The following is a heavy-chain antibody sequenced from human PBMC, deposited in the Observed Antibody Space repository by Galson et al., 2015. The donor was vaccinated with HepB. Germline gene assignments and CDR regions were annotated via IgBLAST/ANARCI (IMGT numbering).Heavy chain of an antibody. J-gene: IGHJ4*02. CDR3: AKFSSGTYYYFDY. V-gene: IGHV3-23*01. D-gene: IGHD3-3*01. CDR2: ISGSGGTT. Sequence: SLRLSCAASGFTFRNYAMSWVRQAPGKGLEWVSSISGSGGTTVYADSVTGRFTISRDNSKKTLYLQMSSLRAEDTAVYYCAKFSSGTYYYFDYWGQGTLLIVSS. CDR1: GFTFRNYA.